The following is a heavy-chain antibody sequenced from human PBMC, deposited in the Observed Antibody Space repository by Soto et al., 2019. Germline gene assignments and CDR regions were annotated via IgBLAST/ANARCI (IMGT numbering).Heavy chain of an antibody. CDR3: ATRSSGSFHFDY. CDR2: IIPVFGTP. CDR1: GGSFNTYA. J-gene: IGHJ4*02. V-gene: IGHV1-69*01. Sequence: QVQLVQSGAEGKKPGSSVKVSCKASGGSFNTYAISWVRQAPGQGLEWMGGIIPVFGTPNYAQKFQGRLSIIAGEYTATAYIELSSLRSEDTALYYCATRSSGSFHFDYWGQGTLVSVSS. D-gene: IGHD1-26*01.